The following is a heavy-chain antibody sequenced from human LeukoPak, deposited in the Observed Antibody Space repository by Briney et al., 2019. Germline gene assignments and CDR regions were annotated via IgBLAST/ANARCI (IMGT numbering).Heavy chain of an antibody. Sequence: GGSLRLSCAASGFTVSDNYLSWVRQAPGKGLEWVSVIYSGGSTYYADSVKGRFTISRDNSKNTLYLQMNSLRAEDTAVYYCARELHSSGYPYFDYWGQGTLVTVSS. CDR2: IYSGGST. D-gene: IGHD3-22*01. J-gene: IGHJ4*02. V-gene: IGHV3-66*01. CDR1: GFTVSDNY. CDR3: ARELHSSGYPYFDY.